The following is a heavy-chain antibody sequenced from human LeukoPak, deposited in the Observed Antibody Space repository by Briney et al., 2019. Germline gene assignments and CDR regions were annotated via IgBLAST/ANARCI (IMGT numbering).Heavy chain of an antibody. Sequence: SVKVSCKXSGGTFSSYAISWVPQAPGQGLEWMGRIIPIFGTANYAQKFQGRVTITTDESTSTAYMELSSLRSEDTAVYYCARAVSVGDTAIVLWGQGTLVTVSS. D-gene: IGHD5-18*01. CDR2: IIPIFGTA. CDR3: ARAVSVGDTAIVL. J-gene: IGHJ4*02. V-gene: IGHV1-69*05. CDR1: GGTFSSYA.